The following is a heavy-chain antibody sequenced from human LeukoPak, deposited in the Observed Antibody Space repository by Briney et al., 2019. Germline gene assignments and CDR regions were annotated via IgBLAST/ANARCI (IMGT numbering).Heavy chain of an antibody. Sequence: SETLSLTCAVYGGSFSGYYWSWIRQPPGKGLEWIGEINHSGSTNYNPSLKSRVTISVDTSKNQFSLKLSSVTAADTAVYYCARQGYSSSYYYYYCMDVWGKGTTVTVSS. CDR1: GGSFSGYY. J-gene: IGHJ6*03. V-gene: IGHV4-34*01. D-gene: IGHD6-6*01. CDR3: ARQGYSSSYYYYYCMDV. CDR2: INHSGST.